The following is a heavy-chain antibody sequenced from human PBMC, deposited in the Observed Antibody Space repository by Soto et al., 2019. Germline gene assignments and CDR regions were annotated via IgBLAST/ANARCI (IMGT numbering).Heavy chain of an antibody. J-gene: IGHJ6*02. CDR2: ISDYNGNT. CDR3: AREGYYSGSESYSPPRYYGMDV. V-gene: IGHV1-18*01. D-gene: IGHD3-10*01. Sequence: QVQLVQSGAEVKKPGASVKVSCKTSGYIFHNYGIRWVRQAPGQGLEWMGWISDYNGNTKYAQKFQGRVTMATDTSTRTAYMELRSLRSDDTAVYYCAREGYYSGSESYSPPRYYGMDVWGQGTTVTVSS. CDR1: GYIFHNYG.